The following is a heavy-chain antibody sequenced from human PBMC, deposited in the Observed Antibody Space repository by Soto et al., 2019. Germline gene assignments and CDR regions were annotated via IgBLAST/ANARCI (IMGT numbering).Heavy chain of an antibody. CDR3: AKDHPPPKNSDNYYYGMDV. CDR1: GFPFSSYS. Sequence: GGSLRLSWASSGFPFSSYSMILVRTAPGKGLEWVSAIIGSGGSTYYADAVEGRFTISRDNSKNTLYLQMNSLTAEDRAVYYCAKDHPPPKNSDNYYYGMDVWGQGNTVTFSS. V-gene: IGHV3-23*01. CDR2: IIGSGGST. D-gene: IGHD1-7*01. J-gene: IGHJ6*02.